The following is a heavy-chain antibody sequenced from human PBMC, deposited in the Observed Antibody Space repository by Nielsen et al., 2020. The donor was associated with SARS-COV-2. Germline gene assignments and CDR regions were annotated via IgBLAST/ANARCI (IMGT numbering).Heavy chain of an antibody. V-gene: IGHV7-4-1*02. Sequence: ASVKVSCKASGYTFTSYAMNWVRQAPGQGLEWMGWINTNTGNPTYAQGFTGRFVFSLDTSVSTAYLQISSLKAEDTAVYYCARAPPDYDILTGYYYYYYGMDVCGQGTTVTVSS. CDR1: GYTFTSYA. CDR2: INTNTGNP. CDR3: ARAPPDYDILTGYYYYYYGMDV. D-gene: IGHD3-9*01. J-gene: IGHJ6*02.